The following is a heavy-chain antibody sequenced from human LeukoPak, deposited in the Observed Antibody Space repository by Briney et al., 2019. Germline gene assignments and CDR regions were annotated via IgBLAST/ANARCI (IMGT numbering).Heavy chain of an antibody. D-gene: IGHD1-26*01. J-gene: IGHJ4*02. CDR2: ISGSSSSI. V-gene: IGHV3-48*01. CDR1: GFTFSSYS. Sequence: TGGSLRLSCAASGFTFSSYSMIWVRQAPGKGLEWVSYISGSSSSIYYADSVKGRFTITRDNAKNSLYLQMNSLRAEDTTVYYCARDGGARVDYWGQGTLVTVSS. CDR3: ARDGGARVDY.